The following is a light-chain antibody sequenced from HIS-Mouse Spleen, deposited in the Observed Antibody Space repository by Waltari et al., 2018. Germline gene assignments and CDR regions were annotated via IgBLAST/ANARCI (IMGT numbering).Light chain of an antibody. CDR1: QGIGSY. CDR3: QQLNSYPPP. CDR2: AGS. Sequence: IQLTQSPSFLSASVGDRVTITSRASQGIGSYLAWYQQNPGKAPKHPLYAGSTLQSGVPSRFSGSGSGTEFALTISSLQPEDFATYYCQQLNSYPPPFGQGTKVELK. V-gene: IGKV1-9*01. J-gene: IGKJ1*01.